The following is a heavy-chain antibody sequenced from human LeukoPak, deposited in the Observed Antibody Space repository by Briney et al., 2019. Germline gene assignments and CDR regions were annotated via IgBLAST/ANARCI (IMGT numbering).Heavy chain of an antibody. CDR3: ARHGASAATLAMPYYYGMDV. Sequence: GESPKISCKGSGYSFTSYWIGWERQMPGKGLEWMGIIYPGDSDTRYSPSFQGQVTISADKSISTAYLQWSSLKASDTAMYYCARHGASAATLAMPYYYGMDVWGQGTTVTVSS. CDR2: IYPGDSDT. D-gene: IGHD2-15*01. V-gene: IGHV5-51*01. J-gene: IGHJ6*02. CDR1: GYSFTSYW.